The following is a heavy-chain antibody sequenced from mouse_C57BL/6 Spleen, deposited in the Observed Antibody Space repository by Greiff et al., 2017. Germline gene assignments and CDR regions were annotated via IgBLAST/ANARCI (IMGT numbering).Heavy chain of an antibody. D-gene: IGHD2-1*01. Sequence: VHVKQSGAELVRPGASVKLSCTASGFNIKDYYMHWVKQRPEQGLEWIGRIDPEDGDTEYAPKFQGKATMTADTSSNTAYLQLSSLTSEDTAVYYCTTDHYYGNFDYWGQGTTLTVSS. CDR2: IDPEDGDT. CDR3: TTDHYYGNFDY. CDR1: GFNIKDYY. V-gene: IGHV14-1*01. J-gene: IGHJ2*01.